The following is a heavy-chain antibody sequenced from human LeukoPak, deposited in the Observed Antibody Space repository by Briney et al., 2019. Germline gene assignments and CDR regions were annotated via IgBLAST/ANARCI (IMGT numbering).Heavy chain of an antibody. Sequence: PGGSLRLSCAASGFTFSSYAMSWVRQAPGKGLEWVSAISGSGGSTYYADSVKGRFTIPRDNSKTTLYLQMNRLRAEDTAVYYCAKVVWSGYVYDPWGQGTLVTVSS. CDR2: ISGSGGST. CDR3: AKVVWSGYVYDP. V-gene: IGHV3-23*01. CDR1: GFTFSSYA. D-gene: IGHD3-3*01. J-gene: IGHJ5*02.